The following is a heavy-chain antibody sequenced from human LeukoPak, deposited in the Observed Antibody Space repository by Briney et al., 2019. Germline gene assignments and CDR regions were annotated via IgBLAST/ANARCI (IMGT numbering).Heavy chain of an antibody. CDR1: GFTFDDYG. D-gene: IGHD5-24*01. J-gene: IGHJ4*02. Sequence: GGSLRLSCAASGFTFDDYGMSWVRQAPGKGLEWVSGINWNGGSTGYADSVKGRFTNSRDNAKNSPYLQMNSLRAEDTALYYCARGGWLQSVNYWGQGTLVTVSS. V-gene: IGHV3-20*04. CDR3: ARGGWLQSVNY. CDR2: INWNGGST.